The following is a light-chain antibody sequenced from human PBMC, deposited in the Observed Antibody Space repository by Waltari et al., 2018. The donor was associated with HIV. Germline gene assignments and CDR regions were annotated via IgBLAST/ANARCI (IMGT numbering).Light chain of an antibody. J-gene: IGLJ1*01. Sequence: QSALTQPASVSGSPGQSITISCTGTSSDVGSYNLVSWYQQYPGKAPKLRIYEVNKRPSGSSNRFSGSKSGNTASLTISGLQAEDEADYYCCSYAGSRRVFGTGTKVTVL. CDR1: SSDVGSYNL. V-gene: IGLV2-23*02. CDR2: EVN. CDR3: CSYAGSRRV.